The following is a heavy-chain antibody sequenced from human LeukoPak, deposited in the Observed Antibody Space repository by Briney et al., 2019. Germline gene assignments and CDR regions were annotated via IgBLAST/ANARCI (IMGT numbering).Heavy chain of an antibody. D-gene: IGHD5-12*01. Sequence: GGSLRLSCAASGFTFNNYWMNWVRQAPGKGLEWVANIKQDGSEKYYVDSVKGRFTISRDNAKNSLYLQMNSLRAEDTAVYYCARDQYGGSFDYWGQGTLVTVSS. J-gene: IGHJ4*02. V-gene: IGHV3-7*01. CDR1: GFTFNNYW. CDR3: ARDQYGGSFDY. CDR2: IKQDGSEK.